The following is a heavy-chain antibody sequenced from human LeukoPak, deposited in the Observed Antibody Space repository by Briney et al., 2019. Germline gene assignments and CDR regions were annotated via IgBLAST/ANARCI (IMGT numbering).Heavy chain of an antibody. D-gene: IGHD6-13*01. CDR3: ARDKYRIKGIAAPPHYMDV. Sequence: ASVKVSCKASGYTFTGYYMHWVRQAPGQGLEWMGWINPNSGGTNYAQKFQGRVTMTRDTSISTAYMELSRLRSDDTAVYYCARDKYRIKGIAAPPHYMDVWGKGTTVTVSS. J-gene: IGHJ6*03. CDR2: INPNSGGT. CDR1: GYTFTGYY. V-gene: IGHV1-2*02.